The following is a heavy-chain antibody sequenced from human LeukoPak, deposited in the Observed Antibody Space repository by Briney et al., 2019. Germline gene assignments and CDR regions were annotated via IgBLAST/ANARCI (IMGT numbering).Heavy chain of an antibody. J-gene: IGHJ3*02. CDR2: IRYDGSNK. CDR3: ASHTPWAGDAFDI. Sequence: PGGSLRLSCAASGFTFSSYGMHWVRQAPGKGLEWVAFIRYDGSNKYYADSVKGRFTISRDNSKNTLYLQMNSLRAEDTAVYYCASHTPWAGDAFDIWGQGTMVTVSS. CDR1: GFTFSSYG. D-gene: IGHD6-19*01. V-gene: IGHV3-30*02.